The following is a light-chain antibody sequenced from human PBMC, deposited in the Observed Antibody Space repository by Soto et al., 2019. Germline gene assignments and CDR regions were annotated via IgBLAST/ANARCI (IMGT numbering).Light chain of an antibody. CDR1: QGISYY. CDR3: QKYNSAPWT. J-gene: IGKJ1*01. Sequence: DIQMTQSPSSLSASVGDRVTITCRASQGISYYLAWFQQKPGKVPKLLVYGASTLQSGVPSRFSGSGSGTDFTLTISSLQSEDVATYYCQKYNSAPWTFGQGTKVEIK. CDR2: GAS. V-gene: IGKV1-27*01.